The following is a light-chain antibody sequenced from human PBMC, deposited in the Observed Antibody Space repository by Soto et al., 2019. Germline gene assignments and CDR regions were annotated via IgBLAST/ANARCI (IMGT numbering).Light chain of an antibody. CDR3: CAYAGSYTFL. CDR1: SSDVGTYNL. J-gene: IGLJ2*01. V-gene: IGLV2-23*03. CDR2: EGS. Sequence: QSALTQPASLSGSPGQSITISCTGISSDVGTYNLVSWYQQHPGRAPKLMIYEGSNRPSWISTRFSGSRSGNTASLTISGLLPEDEADYYCCAYAGSYTFLFGGGTKVTVL.